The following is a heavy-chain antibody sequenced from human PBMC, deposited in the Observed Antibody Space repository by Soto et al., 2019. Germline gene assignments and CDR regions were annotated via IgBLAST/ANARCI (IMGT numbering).Heavy chain of an antibody. V-gene: IGHV4-59*01. CDR1: GGSIRSYY. CDR3: ARGWRGKGPRGYYYGMDV. J-gene: IGHJ6*02. CDR2: IYYSGRT. Sequence: XXTLSLHFTVSGGSIRSYYWGWIRQPPGKGLEWIGYIYYSGRTNYNPSLKSRVTISVDTSKNQFSLKLSSLRSEDTPVFYFARGWRGKGPRGYYYGMDVWGQGTTVTVSS. D-gene: IGHD2-15*01.